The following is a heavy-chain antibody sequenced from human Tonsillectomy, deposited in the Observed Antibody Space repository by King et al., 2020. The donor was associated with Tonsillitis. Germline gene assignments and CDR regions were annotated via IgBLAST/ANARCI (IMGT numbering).Heavy chain of an antibody. Sequence: VQLVESGAEVKKPGASVKVSCKVSGYTLTELSMHWVRQAPGKGLEWMGGFDPEDGETIYAQKFQGRVTMTEDTSTDTAYMELSSLRSEDTAVYYCATYTVTTSGYYYSYYGMDVWGQGTTVTVSS. CDR2: FDPEDGET. D-gene: IGHD4-17*01. V-gene: IGHV1-24*01. CDR1: GYTLTELS. J-gene: IGHJ6*02. CDR3: ATYTVTTSGYYYSYYGMDV.